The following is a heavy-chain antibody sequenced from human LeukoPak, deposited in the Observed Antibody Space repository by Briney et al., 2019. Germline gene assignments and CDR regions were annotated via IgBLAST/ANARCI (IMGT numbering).Heavy chain of an antibody. CDR3: ARKNGLDY. J-gene: IGHJ4*02. V-gene: IGHV3-7*01. CDR1: GFSFTTYW. CDR2: IKQDGSEK. Sequence: PGGSLRLSCAASGFSFTTYWMGWVRQAPGKGLEWVANIKQDGSEKYYVDSVKGRFTISRDNAKNSLYLQMNSLRAEDTAVYYCARKNGLDYWGQGTLVTVSS.